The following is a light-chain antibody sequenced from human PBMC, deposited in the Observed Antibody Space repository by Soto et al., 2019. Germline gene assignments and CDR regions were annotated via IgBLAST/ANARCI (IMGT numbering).Light chain of an antibody. CDR1: QSISSSY. CDR3: QQSSSSPYT. J-gene: IGKJ2*01. CDR2: SAS. Sequence: EIVLTQSPGTLSLSPGERATLSCRASQSISSSYLAWCQQKPGQAPRLLIYSASSRATGIPDRFSGSGSGTDFTLTISRLEPEDFAVYFCQQSSSSPYTFGQGTKLEIK. V-gene: IGKV3-20*01.